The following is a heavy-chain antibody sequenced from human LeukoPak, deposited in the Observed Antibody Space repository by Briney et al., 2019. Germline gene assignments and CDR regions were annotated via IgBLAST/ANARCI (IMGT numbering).Heavy chain of an antibody. J-gene: IGHJ4*02. D-gene: IGHD1-26*01. Sequence: ASVEVSCKASGYTFTGYYMHWVRQAPGQGLEWMGWINPNSGGTNYAQKFQGRVTMTRDTSISTAYMELSRLRSDDTAVYYCARGKKWELLFFDYWGQGTLVTVSS. CDR2: INPNSGGT. CDR3: ARGKKWELLFFDY. V-gene: IGHV1-2*02. CDR1: GYTFTGYY.